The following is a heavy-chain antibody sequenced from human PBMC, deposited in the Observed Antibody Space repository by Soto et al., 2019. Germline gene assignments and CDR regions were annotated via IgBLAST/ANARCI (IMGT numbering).Heavy chain of an antibody. CDR3: ARDGQIAARPGRY. CDR2: MSSNGGTM. CDR1: GFIFSDYY. V-gene: IGHV3-11*01. Sequence: QVHLVESGGGLVKPGGSLRLSCAASGFIFSDYYMSWIRQAPGKGLEWVAYMSSNGGTMYYADSVKGRFTISRDNAKNSVYLQMRSLRVEDTAVYFCARDGQIAARPGRYWGRGTLVTVSS. D-gene: IGHD6-6*01. J-gene: IGHJ4*02.